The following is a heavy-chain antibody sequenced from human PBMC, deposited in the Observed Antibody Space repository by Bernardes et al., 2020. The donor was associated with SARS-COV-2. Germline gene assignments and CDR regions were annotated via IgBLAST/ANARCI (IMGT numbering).Heavy chain of an antibody. CDR1: GLTFNSYW. J-gene: IGHJ6*02. V-gene: IGHV3-74*01. D-gene: IGHD1-26*01. CDR3: ARDGSGSYYYYYGMDV. CDR2: ISSDGSST. Sequence: GGSLRLSCAASGLTFNSYWMHWVRQAPGKGLVWVSRISSDGSSTSSADSVKGRFTISRDNAKNSLYLQMNSLRAEDTAVYYCARDGSGSYYYYYGMDVWGQGTTVTVSS.